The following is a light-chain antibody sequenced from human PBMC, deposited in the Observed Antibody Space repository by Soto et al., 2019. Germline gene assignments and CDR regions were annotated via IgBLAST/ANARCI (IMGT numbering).Light chain of an antibody. Sequence: EIVLPQAPGTLSLPPGERATLSCRASQSVSSSYLAWYQQKPGQAPRRLICGASSRATGIPDRFSGSGSGTDFTITISKLEPEDYAVYYCQQYGSSSTFGGGTKVEIK. CDR2: GAS. CDR3: QQYGSSST. CDR1: QSVSSSY. J-gene: IGKJ4*01. V-gene: IGKV3-20*01.